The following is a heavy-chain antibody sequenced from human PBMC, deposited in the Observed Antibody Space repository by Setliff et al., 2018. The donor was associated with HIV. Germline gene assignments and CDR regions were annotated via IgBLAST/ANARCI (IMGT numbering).Heavy chain of an antibody. Sequence: GASVKVSCKSSGYTFTNYDINWVRQAAGQGLEWMGWMNPDSRNTGYAQRFEGSVTMTWDTSISTAYMELNNVKFEDTAVYYCARARRDYYDRGRRSHYYIDVWGKGTTVTVSS. CDR3: ARARRDYYDRGRRSHYYIDV. CDR1: GYTFTNYD. J-gene: IGHJ6*03. CDR2: MNPDSRNT. D-gene: IGHD3-22*01. V-gene: IGHV1-8*02.